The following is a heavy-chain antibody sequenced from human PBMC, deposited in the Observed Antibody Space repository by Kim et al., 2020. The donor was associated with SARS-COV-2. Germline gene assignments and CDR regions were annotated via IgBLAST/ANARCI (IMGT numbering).Heavy chain of an antibody. CDR1: GFTFSSYA. V-gene: IGHV3-30*04. D-gene: IGHD1-26*01. Sequence: GGSLRLSCAASGFTFSSYAMHWVRQAPGMGLEWVAIISYDGSNEYYVDSVKGRFTISRDNPKNMLYLQMNSLRAEDTAVYYCARDSAEGGFDYWCQGTLGTVSS. CDR2: ISYDGSNE. J-gene: IGHJ4*02. CDR3: ARDSAEGGFDY.